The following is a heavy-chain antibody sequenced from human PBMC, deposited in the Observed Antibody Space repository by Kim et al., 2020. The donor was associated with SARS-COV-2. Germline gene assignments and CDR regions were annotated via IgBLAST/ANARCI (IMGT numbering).Heavy chain of an antibody. V-gene: IGHV4-59*01. Sequence: SETLSLTCTVSGGSISSYYWSWIRQPPGKGLEWIGYIYYSGSTNYNPSLKSRVTISVDTSKNQFSLKLSSVTAADTAVYYCARDPGYSYGSPYYYGMDVWGQGTTVTVSS. J-gene: IGHJ6*02. CDR3: ARDPGYSYGSPYYYGMDV. CDR1: GGSISSYY. CDR2: IYYSGST. D-gene: IGHD5-18*01.